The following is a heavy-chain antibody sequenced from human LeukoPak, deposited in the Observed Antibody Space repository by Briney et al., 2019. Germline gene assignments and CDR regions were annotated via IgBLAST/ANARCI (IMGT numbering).Heavy chain of an antibody. V-gene: IGHV4-30-2*01. CDR2: FYHSGST. CDR3: AREATEGAAFDI. Sequence: PSQTLSLTCAVSGGSISSGGYSWSWIRQPPGKGLEWIGYFYHSGSTYYNPSLKSRVTISVDRSKNQFSLKLSSVTAADTAVYYCAREATEGAAFDIWGQGTMVTVSS. CDR1: GGSISSGGYS. J-gene: IGHJ3*02. D-gene: IGHD5-12*01.